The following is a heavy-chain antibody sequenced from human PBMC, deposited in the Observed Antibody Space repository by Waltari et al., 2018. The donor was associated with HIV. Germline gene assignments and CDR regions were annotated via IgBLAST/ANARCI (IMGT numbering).Heavy chain of an antibody. D-gene: IGHD3-3*01. CDR3: AKDVRYWDGLFYVGHDAFDV. Sequence: VQLVESGGGVVPPGRSLTLSCEASGFTFTTFAMHWVRQSPGKGLEWGADVSYDGSDKHYADAVRGRFTVSRDNAKNTVFLQMSSLRTEDTAAYYCAKDVRYWDGLFYVGHDAFDVWGQGTMVTVSS. J-gene: IGHJ3*01. V-gene: IGHV3-30-3*02. CDR2: VSYDGSDK. CDR1: GFTFTTFA.